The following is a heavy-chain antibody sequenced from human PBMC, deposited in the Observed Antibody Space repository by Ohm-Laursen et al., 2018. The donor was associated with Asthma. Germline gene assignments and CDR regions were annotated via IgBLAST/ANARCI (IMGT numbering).Heavy chain of an antibody. D-gene: IGHD2-21*02. V-gene: IGHV3-30-3*01. Sequence: SSLRLSCTDSGFTLSNFAMHWVRPAAGKGLAWVSIITSDGSWTSYADSVKGRFTISRDNSKNTLYMQMNSLRAEDTAVYYCARRDFSGGDPSSAFDIWGQGTMVTVSS. CDR2: ITSDGSWT. J-gene: IGHJ3*02. CDR1: GFTLSNFA. CDR3: ARRDFSGGDPSSAFDI.